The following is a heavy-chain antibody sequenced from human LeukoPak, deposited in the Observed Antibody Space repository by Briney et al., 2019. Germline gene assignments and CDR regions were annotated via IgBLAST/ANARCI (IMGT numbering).Heavy chain of an antibody. J-gene: IGHJ4*02. CDR1: GFTFSSYG. CDR2: IWYDGNNK. D-gene: IGHD5-18*01. V-gene: IGHV3-33*06. CDR3: AKDWGYTTMVSYYFDY. Sequence: GGSLRLSCAASGFTFSSYGMHWVRQAPGKGLEWVAVIWYDGNNKNYADSVKGRFTISRDNSKNTLYLQMNSLRAEDTAVYYCAKDWGYTTMVSYYFDYWGQGTLVTVSS.